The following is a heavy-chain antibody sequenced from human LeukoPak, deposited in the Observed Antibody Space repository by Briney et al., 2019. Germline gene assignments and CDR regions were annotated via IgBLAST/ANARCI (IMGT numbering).Heavy chain of an antibody. D-gene: IGHD3-22*01. CDR3: AKSSYYDSSGYYREYYFDY. CDR2: ITGSAGST. J-gene: IGHJ4*02. Sequence: EGSLRLSCAASGFTFSYYSMSWVRQAPGKGLEWVSGITGSAGSTHYADSVKGRFTISRDNTKNTLYLQMNSLRAEDTAIYYCAKSSYYDSSGYYREYYFDYWGQGTLVTVSS. CDR1: GFTFSYYS. V-gene: IGHV3-23*01.